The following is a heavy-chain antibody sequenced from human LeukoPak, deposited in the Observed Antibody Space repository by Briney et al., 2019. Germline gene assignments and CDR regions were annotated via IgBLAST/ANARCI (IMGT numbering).Heavy chain of an antibody. J-gene: IGHJ5*02. CDR1: GGTFSSYA. CDR3: ASGGLTGNWFDP. D-gene: IGHD7-27*01. V-gene: IGHV1-69*04. Sequence: GASVKVSCKASGGTFSSYAISWVRQAPGQGLEWMGRIIPILGIANYAQKFQGRVTITADKSTSTAYMELSSLRSEDTAVYHCASGGLTGNWFDPWGQGTLVTVSS. CDR2: IIPILGIA.